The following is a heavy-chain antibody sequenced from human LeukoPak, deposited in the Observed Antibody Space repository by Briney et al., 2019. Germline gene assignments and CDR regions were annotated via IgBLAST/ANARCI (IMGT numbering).Heavy chain of an antibody. Sequence: GGSLRLSCAASGFTFSSYNMNWLRQAPGKGLEWVSSISHGSGSIYYADSVKGRFAISRDNAKNSLYLQMNSLRAEDTAVYYCARDLKPAIAAAGTDVYMDVWGKGTTVTVSS. CDR1: GFTFSSYN. D-gene: IGHD6-13*01. CDR2: ISHGSGSI. V-gene: IGHV3-21*01. J-gene: IGHJ6*03. CDR3: ARDLKPAIAAAGTDVYMDV.